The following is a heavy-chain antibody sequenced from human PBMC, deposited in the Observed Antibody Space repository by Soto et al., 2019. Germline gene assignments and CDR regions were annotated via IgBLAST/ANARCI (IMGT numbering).Heavy chain of an antibody. D-gene: IGHD2-2*01. CDR3: ARDSLVVPAAMYYYYGMDV. V-gene: IGHV3-7*01. CDR2: IKQDGSEK. CDR1: GFTFSSYW. Sequence: GSLRLSCAASGFTFSSYWMSWVRQAPGKGLEWVANIKQDGSEKYYVDSVKGRFTISRDNAKNSLYLQMNSLRAEDTAVYYCARDSLVVPAAMYYYYGMDVWGQGTTVTVS. J-gene: IGHJ6*02.